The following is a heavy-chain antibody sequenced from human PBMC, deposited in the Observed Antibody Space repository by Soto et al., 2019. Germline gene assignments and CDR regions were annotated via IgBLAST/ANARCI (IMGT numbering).Heavy chain of an antibody. CDR2: IYYSGST. D-gene: IGHD4-17*01. CDR3: ARGTTVTTPFDY. J-gene: IGHJ4*02. Sequence: SETLSLTCTVSGGSISSGGYYCSWIRQHPGKGLEWIGYIYYSGSTYYNPSLKSRVTISVDTSKNQFSLKLSSVTAADTAVYYCARGTTVTTPFDYWGRGTLVTVSS. CDR1: GGSISSGGYY. V-gene: IGHV4-31*03.